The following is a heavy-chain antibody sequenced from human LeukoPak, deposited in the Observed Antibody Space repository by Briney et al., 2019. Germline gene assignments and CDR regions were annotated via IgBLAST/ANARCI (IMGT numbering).Heavy chain of an antibody. V-gene: IGHV1-69*13. D-gene: IGHD5-12*01. CDR3: ARDGRLHYLMDV. J-gene: IGHJ6*02. CDR2: IIPIFGTA. Sequence: ASVKVSCKASGGTFSSYAISWVRQAPGQGLEWMGGIIPIFGTANYAQKFQGRVTITADESTSTAYMGLSSLRSEDTAVYYCARDGRLHYLMDVWGQGTTVTVSS. CDR1: GGTFSSYA.